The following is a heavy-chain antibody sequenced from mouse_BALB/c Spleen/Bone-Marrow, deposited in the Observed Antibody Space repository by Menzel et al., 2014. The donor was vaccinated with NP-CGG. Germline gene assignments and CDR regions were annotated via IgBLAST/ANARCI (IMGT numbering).Heavy chain of an antibody. CDR2: INPVSRTI. V-gene: IGHV4-1*02. CDR1: GFDSSTYW. D-gene: IGHD1-2*01. CDR3: ARLHYYGFEAY. J-gene: IGHJ3*01. Sequence: EVKVVESGGGLVQPGGSLKLSCAASGFDSSTYWMSWVRQAPGKGLEWIGEINPVSRTINYTPSLKDKFIISRDNAKNTLYLQMSKVRSEDTALYYCARLHYYGFEAYWGQGTLVTVSA.